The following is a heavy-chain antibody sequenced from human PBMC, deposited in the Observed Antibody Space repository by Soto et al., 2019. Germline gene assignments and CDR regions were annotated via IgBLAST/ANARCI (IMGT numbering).Heavy chain of an antibody. V-gene: IGHV1-3*01. J-gene: IGHJ4*02. CDR3: ARSETGYSRFDY. Sequence: QVQLLQSGAEVKKPGASVKLSCKASGYTFTRNAIHWVRQAPGQRLEWIGKINAGNGDTKYSHKFQDRVTITRDTSASAAYMELSTLVSEDTSIYYCARSETGYSRFDYWGQGTLVTVSS. CDR2: INAGNGDT. CDR1: GYTFTRNA. D-gene: IGHD3-9*01.